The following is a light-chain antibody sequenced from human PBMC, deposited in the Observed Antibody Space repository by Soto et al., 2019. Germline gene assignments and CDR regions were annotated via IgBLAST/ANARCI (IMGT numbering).Light chain of an antibody. V-gene: IGKV3-15*01. CDR3: EQYNNWPPWT. CDR1: QSVSSN. J-gene: IGKJ1*01. CDR2: GAT. Sequence: EIVMTQSPATRSVSPGERATLSCRASQSVSSNLAWYQQKPGQAPRLLIYGATTRATGIRARFSGSGSGTAFTPTICSLQSEDFAVFHCEQYNNWPPWTFGQGTKVEIK.